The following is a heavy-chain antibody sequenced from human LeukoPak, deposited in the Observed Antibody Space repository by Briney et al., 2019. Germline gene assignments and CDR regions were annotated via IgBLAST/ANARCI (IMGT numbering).Heavy chain of an antibody. CDR3: ARGFGSGTSPIDL. J-gene: IGHJ5*02. D-gene: IGHD3-10*01. CDR1: GRSIRSVY. V-gene: IGHV4-4*07. CDR2: IYATDLT. Sequence: SQTLSLTCTVSGRSIRSVYWNWIRQSAGQGLDWIGRIYATDLTNYNPSLKSRVTLSVDMSKNELSLTLKSVTAADTAVYYCARGFGSGTSPIDLWGQGALVTVSS.